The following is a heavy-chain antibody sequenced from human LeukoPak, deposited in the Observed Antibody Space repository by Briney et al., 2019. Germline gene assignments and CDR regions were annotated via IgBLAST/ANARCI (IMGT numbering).Heavy chain of an antibody. CDR1: GFTISSYS. Sequence: GGSLRLSCAASGFTISSYSMNWVRQAPGKGLEWVSSISSSSSYIYYADSVKGRFTISRDNAKDSLYLQMNSLRAEDTAVYYCARGFSGTADYWGQGPLVTVSS. D-gene: IGHD1-1*01. CDR3: ARGFSGTADY. CDR2: ISSSSSYI. V-gene: IGHV3-21*01. J-gene: IGHJ4*02.